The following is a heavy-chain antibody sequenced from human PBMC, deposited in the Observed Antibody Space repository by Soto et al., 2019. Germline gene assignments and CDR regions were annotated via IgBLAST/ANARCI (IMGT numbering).Heavy chain of an antibody. CDR1: GFSFSSYA. CDR2: ISGSTGST. D-gene: IGHD2-2*01. Sequence: LRLSCAASGFSFSSYAMTWVRQSPGKGLEWVSTISGSTGSTYYADSVKGRLTISRDNSKNTLHLKMNSLRAEDTAIYYCANVRPTSLSDYWGQRALVTVSS. V-gene: IGHV3-23*01. CDR3: ANVRPTSLSDY. J-gene: IGHJ4*02.